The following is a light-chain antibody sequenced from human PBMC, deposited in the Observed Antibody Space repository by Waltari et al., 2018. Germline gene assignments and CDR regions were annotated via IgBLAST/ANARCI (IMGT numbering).Light chain of an antibody. CDR1: SIDVDGHNY. CDR2: EVS. CDR3: SSYTSSSTWV. J-gene: IGLJ3*02. V-gene: IGLV2-14*01. Sequence: QSALTQPASVSGHPGPSSTFSCTRPSIDVDGHNYCSWYHAPPGNAPKLLIYEVSKRPSGVSNRFSGSKSGNTASLTTSGLQDEDEADYYCSSYTSSSTWVFGGGTKLTVL.